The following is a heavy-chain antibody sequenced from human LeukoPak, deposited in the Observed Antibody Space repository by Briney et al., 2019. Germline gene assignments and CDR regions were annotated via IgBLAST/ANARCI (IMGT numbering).Heavy chain of an antibody. J-gene: IGHJ5*02. D-gene: IGHD3-10*01. CDR2: IYHSGST. Sequence: SQTLSLTCAVSGGSISSGGYSWSWIRQPPGKGLEWIGHIYHSGSTYYNPSLKSRVTISGDRSKNQFSLKLSSVTAADTAVYYCARGHYYGSGRSPNWFDPWGQGTLVTVSS. CDR1: GGSISSGGYS. V-gene: IGHV4-30-2*01. CDR3: ARGHYYGSGRSPNWFDP.